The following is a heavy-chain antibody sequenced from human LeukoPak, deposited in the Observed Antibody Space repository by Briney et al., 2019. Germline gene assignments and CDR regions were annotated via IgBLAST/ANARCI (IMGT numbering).Heavy chain of an antibody. V-gene: IGHV4-59*01. Sequence: PSETLSLTCTVSGGSIGSYYWSWIRQPPGKGLEWIGYIYSSGSSNYNPSLKSRVTISIDTPKNRFSLKLSSVTAADTAVYYCARQQLVWDFWGQGTLVTVSS. J-gene: IGHJ4*02. CDR3: ARQQLVWDF. D-gene: IGHD6-13*01. CDR1: GGSIGSYY. CDR2: IYSSGSS.